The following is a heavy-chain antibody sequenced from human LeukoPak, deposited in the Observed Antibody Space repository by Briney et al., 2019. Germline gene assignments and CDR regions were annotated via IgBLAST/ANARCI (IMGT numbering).Heavy chain of an antibody. CDR3: AKDSGPTVTTYYFDY. D-gene: IGHD4-17*01. J-gene: IGHJ4*02. V-gene: IGHV3-30*02. Sequence: GGSLRLSCAASGFTFSSYGMHWVRQAPGKELEWVAFIRYDGSNKYYADSVKGRFTISRDNSKNTLYLQMNSLRAEDTAVYYCAKDSGPTVTTYYFDYWGQGTLVTVSS. CDR2: IRYDGSNK. CDR1: GFTFSSYG.